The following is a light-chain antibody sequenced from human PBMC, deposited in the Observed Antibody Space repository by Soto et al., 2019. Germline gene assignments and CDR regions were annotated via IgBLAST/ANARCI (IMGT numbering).Light chain of an antibody. CDR2: EVN. CDR1: SSDVGGYNQ. J-gene: IGLJ2*01. V-gene: IGLV2-8*01. CDR3: SSHAGYHKGVI. Sequence: QSALTQPPSASGSPGQSVTISCTGTSSDVGGYNQVSWYQQHPGKAPKLIIYEVNKRPSGVPDRFSGSKSGNTASLTVSGLQAEDEADYYCSSHAGYHKGVIFGGGTKLTVL.